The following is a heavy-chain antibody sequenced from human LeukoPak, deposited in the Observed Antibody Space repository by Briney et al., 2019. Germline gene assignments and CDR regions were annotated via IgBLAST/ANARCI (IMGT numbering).Heavy chain of an antibody. D-gene: IGHD2-21*02. Sequence: ASVKVSCKASGYTFTSYGISWVRQAPGQGLEWMGWISAYNGNTNYAQKLQGRVTMTTDTSTSTAYMELRSLRSDDTAVYYCARQVPTAPYYYYYYMDVWGKGTTVTISS. CDR1: GYTFTSYG. V-gene: IGHV1-18*01. CDR3: ARQVPTAPYYYYYYMDV. CDR2: ISAYNGNT. J-gene: IGHJ6*03.